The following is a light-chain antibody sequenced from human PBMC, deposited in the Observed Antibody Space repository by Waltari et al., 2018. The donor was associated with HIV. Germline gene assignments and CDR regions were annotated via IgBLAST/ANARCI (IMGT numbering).Light chain of an antibody. Sequence: IVMTQSPATPSVSPEERATLSSSASQSVSSNFAWYQQKPGQAPMLLINGASTRSTGIPARFSGSGSGTEFTLTISSLQSEDFAVYYCQQYNNWPPFTFGPGTKVDIK. V-gene: IGKV3-15*01. CDR1: QSVSSN. CDR2: GAS. CDR3: QQYNNWPPFT. J-gene: IGKJ3*01.